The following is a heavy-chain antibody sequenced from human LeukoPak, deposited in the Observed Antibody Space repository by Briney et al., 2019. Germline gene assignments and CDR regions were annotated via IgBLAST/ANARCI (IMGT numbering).Heavy chain of an antibody. CDR3: ATDSLTVGSYYHDAFDI. D-gene: IGHD3-10*01. CDR1: GYTLTELS. CDR2: FDPEDGET. Sequence: GASVKVSCKVSGYTLTELSMHWVRQAPGKGLEWMGGFDPEDGETIYAQKFQGRVTMTEDTSTDTAYMELSSLRSEDTAVYYCATDSLTVGSYYHDAFDIWGQGTMVTVSS. V-gene: IGHV1-24*01. J-gene: IGHJ3*02.